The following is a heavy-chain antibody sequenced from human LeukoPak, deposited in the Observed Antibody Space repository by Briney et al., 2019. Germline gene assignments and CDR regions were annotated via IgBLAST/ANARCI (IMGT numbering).Heavy chain of an antibody. V-gene: IGHV3-48*01. CDR2: ISGSGSTI. J-gene: IGHJ4*02. CDR1: GFTFSSYG. D-gene: IGHD1-26*01. Sequence: GGTLRLSCAASGFTFSSYGMSWVRQAPGKGLEWVSAISGSGSTIYYADSVRGRFTISRDNAKNSLYQQMNSLRAEETAVYYCVRVGRWVGRECEYRGQPSIVTVSS. CDR3: VRVGRWVGRECEY.